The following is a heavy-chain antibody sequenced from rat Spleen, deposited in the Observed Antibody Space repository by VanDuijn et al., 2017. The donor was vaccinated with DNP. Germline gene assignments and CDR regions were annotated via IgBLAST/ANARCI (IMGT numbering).Heavy chain of an antibody. CDR3: TRGPIYYSSSYFPDY. Sequence: EVQLVESGGGLVQPGRSLKLSCAASGFTLSDYYMAWVRQAPKKGLEWVASISYEGSSTYYGDSVKGRFTISRDNAKSTLYLQMNSLRSEDTATYYCTRGPIYYSSSYFPDYWGQGVMVTVSS. J-gene: IGHJ2*01. CDR2: ISYEGSST. D-gene: IGHD1-2*01. V-gene: IGHV5-22*01. CDR1: GFTLSDYY.